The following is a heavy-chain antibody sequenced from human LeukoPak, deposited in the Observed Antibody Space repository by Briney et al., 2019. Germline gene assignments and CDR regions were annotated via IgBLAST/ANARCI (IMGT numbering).Heavy chain of an antibody. CDR2: INPNSGGT. D-gene: IGHD3-10*01. V-gene: IGHV1-2*02. CDR3: ARDPVLSAGDSYFQH. CDR1: GYTFTGYY. J-gene: IGHJ1*01. Sequence: ASVKVSCKASGYTFTGYYMHWVRQAPGQGLEWMGWINPNSGGTNYAQKFQGRVTMTRDTSISTAYMELSRLRSDDTAVYYCARDPVLSAGDSYFQHWGQGTLVTVSS.